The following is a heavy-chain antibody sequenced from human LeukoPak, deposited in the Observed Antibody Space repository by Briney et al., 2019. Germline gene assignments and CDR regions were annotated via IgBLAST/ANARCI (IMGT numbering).Heavy chain of an antibody. CDR1: GGSISSYY. CDR2: IYYSGST. V-gene: IGHV4-59*01. J-gene: IGHJ3*02. D-gene: IGHD3-3*02. CDR3: ARDSPRVLGAFDI. Sequence: PSETLSRTCTVSGGSISSYYWSWIRQPPGKGLEWIGYIYYSGSTNYNPSLKSRVTISVDTSKNQFSLKLSSVTAADTAVYYCARDSPRVLGAFDIWGQGTMVTVSS.